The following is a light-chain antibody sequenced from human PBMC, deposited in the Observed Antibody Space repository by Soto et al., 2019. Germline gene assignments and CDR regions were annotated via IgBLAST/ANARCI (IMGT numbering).Light chain of an antibody. Sequence: EIVMTQTPLSLSVAPGQPATLSCRASQSVGTYLAWYQQKPGQAPRLLIYGASNRATGIPDRFSGSGSGTDFTLTISRLEPEDFAVYYCQQYGSSGTFGQGTKVDIK. J-gene: IGKJ1*01. CDR1: QSVGTY. V-gene: IGKV3-20*01. CDR2: GAS. CDR3: QQYGSSGT.